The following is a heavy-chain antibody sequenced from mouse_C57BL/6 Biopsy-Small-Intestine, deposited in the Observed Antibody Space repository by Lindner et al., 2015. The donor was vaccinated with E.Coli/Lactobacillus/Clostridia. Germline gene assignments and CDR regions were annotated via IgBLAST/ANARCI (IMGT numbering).Heavy chain of an antibody. CDR2: IDPEDGET. J-gene: IGHJ2*01. CDR1: GFNIKDYY. D-gene: IGHD3-3*01. V-gene: IGHV14-2*01. Sequence: VQLQESGAELVKPGASVKLSCTASGFNIKDYYMHWVKQRTEQGLEWIGRIDPEDGETKYVPKFQGKATITADTSSNTAYLQLSSLTSEDTAVYYCVSGGTLFDYWGQGTTPTVSS. CDR3: VSGGTLFDY.